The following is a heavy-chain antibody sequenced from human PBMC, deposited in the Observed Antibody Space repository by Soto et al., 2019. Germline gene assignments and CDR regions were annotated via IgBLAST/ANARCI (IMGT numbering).Heavy chain of an antibody. V-gene: IGHV1-2*04. CDR2: INPNSGGT. D-gene: IGHD4-17*01. Sequence: QVPLVQSGAEVKKPGASVRVSCKASGYSFSAYYIHWMRQAPGQGLEWLGWINPNSGGTKFAQKFQGWVTMTRDTSTSTAYMELSRLKSDDTAVYFCARESGGTTATLDYYYFYMDVWGKGNTVTVSS. CDR1: GYSFSAYY. CDR3: ARESGGTTATLDYYYFYMDV. J-gene: IGHJ6*03.